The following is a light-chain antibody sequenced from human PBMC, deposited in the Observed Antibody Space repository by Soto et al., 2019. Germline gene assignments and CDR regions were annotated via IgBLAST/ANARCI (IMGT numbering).Light chain of an antibody. Sequence: EMVLTQSPGTLSLSPGESATLHCRASKIGNTHYLAWYQQRPGQPPRLLIYSVFTRANGTPDRFSGSGSGTDFNLTISRLAPEDSALYDCQHYGHPRWTFGPGTRVEIK. J-gene: IGKJ1*01. CDR1: KIGNTHY. CDR3: QHYGHPRWT. CDR2: SVF. V-gene: IGKV3-20*01.